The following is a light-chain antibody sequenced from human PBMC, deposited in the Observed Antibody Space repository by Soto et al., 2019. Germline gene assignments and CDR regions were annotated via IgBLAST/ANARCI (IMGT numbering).Light chain of an antibody. J-gene: IGLJ1*01. Sequence: QSALTQPASVSGSPGQSISISCTGTSGDVGGYKYVSWYQQHPGKAPKLLIYEVSNRPSGVSNRFSGSKSGNTASVTISGLQAEDEADYYCSSYTSTNTQVFGTGTKVTVL. CDR3: SSYTSTNTQV. CDR2: EVS. CDR1: SGDVGGYKY. V-gene: IGLV2-14*01.